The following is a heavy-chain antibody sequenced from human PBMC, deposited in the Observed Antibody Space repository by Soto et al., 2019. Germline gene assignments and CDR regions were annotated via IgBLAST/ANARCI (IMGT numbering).Heavy chain of an antibody. J-gene: IGHJ4*02. Sequence: PGGSLRLSCAASGFTFSSYSMNWVRQAPGKGLEWVSYISSSSSTIYYADSVKGRFTISRDNAKNSLYLQMNSLRAEDTAVYYCARDNLGSGYVEGLDYWGQGTLVTVSS. D-gene: IGHD5-12*01. CDR1: GFTFSSYS. CDR3: ARDNLGSGYVEGLDY. V-gene: IGHV3-48*01. CDR2: ISSSSSTI.